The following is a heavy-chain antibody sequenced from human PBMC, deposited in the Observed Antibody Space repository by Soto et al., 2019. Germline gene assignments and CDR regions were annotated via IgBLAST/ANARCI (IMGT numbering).Heavy chain of an antibody. V-gene: IGHV3-33*01. D-gene: IGHD4-17*01. CDR3: ARDRRYGDYVSAFDI. CDR1: GFTFSSYG. J-gene: IGHJ3*02. CDR2: IWYDGSNK. Sequence: PGGSLRLSCAASGFTFSSYGMHWVRQAPGKGLEWVAVIWYDGSNKYYADSVKGRFTISRDNSKNTLYLQMNSLRAEDTAVYYCARDRRYGDYVSAFDIWGQGTMVTVSS.